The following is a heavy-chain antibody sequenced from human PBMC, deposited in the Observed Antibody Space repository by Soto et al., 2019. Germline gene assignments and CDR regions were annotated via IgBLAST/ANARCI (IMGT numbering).Heavy chain of an antibody. CDR1: GVSISSGGYY. CDR3: ASSAYYYGMDV. Sequence: PSETLSLTCNVSGVSISSGGYYWTWIRQQPGKGLEWIGYNYHPGNTYYNPSLKRRVIISVDTSKNQFSLKLSSVTAADTAVYYCASSAYYYGMDVWGQGTTVTV. D-gene: IGHD2-21*01. V-gene: IGHV4-31*03. J-gene: IGHJ6*02. CDR2: NYHPGNT.